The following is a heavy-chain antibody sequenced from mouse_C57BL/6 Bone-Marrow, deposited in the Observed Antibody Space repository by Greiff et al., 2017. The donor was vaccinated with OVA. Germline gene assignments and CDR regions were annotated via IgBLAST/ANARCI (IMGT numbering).Heavy chain of an antibody. CDR3: ARYDGYYVGYVDV. Sequence: EVQGVESGPGLAKPSQPLSIPCSVTGYSITNDYWNWIRNFPGNNLEYLGYIRSSDSTYYNPSLTIRISITRDTSKTQYYLQLKSVTTEDTATYYCARYDGYYVGYVDVWGTGTTVTVSS. J-gene: IGHJ1*03. CDR1: GYSITNDY. CDR2: IRSSDST. V-gene: IGHV3-8*01. D-gene: IGHD2-3*01.